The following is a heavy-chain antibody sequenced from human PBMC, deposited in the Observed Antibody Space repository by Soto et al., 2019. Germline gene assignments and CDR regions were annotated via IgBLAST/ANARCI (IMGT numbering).Heavy chain of an antibody. J-gene: IGHJ4*02. V-gene: IGHV3-30-3*01. CDR3: ARDGGYSYGDGYCDY. CDR1: GFTFSSYA. Sequence: QVQLVESGGGVVQPGRSLRLSCAASGFTFSSYAMHWVRQAPGKGLEWVAVISYDGSNTYYADSVKGRFTISRDNSKNTRYLQMNSLRAEDTAVYYCARDGGYSYGDGYCDYWGQGTLVTVSS. D-gene: IGHD5-18*01. CDR2: ISYDGSNT.